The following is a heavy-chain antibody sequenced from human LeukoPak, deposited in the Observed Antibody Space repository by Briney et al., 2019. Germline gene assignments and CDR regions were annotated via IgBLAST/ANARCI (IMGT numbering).Heavy chain of an antibody. Sequence: SETLSLTCAVYGGSFSGYYWSWIRQPPGKGLEWIGEINHSGSTNYNPSLKSRVTISVDTSKNQFSLKLSSVTAADTAVYYCARAHDSSGYPRDYWGQGTLVTVSS. CDR3: ARAHDSSGYPRDY. CDR1: GGSFSGYY. D-gene: IGHD3-22*01. J-gene: IGHJ4*02. V-gene: IGHV4-34*01. CDR2: INHSGST.